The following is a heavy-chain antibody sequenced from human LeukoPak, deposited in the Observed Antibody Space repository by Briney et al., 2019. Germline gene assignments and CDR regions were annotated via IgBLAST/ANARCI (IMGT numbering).Heavy chain of an antibody. D-gene: IGHD6-19*01. J-gene: IGHJ3*02. CDR3: ARVFGSGWLVPGAFDI. V-gene: IGHV3-48*02. Sequence: GGSLRLSCAASGFTFSSYSMNWVRQAPGKGLEWVSYISSSSSTIYYADSVKGRFTISRDNAKNSLYLQMNSLRDEDTAVYYCARVFGSGWLVPGAFDIWGQGTMVTVSS. CDR1: GFTFSSYS. CDR2: ISSSSSTI.